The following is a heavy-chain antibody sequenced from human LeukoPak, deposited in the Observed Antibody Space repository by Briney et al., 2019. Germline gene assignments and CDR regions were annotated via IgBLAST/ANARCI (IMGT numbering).Heavy chain of an antibody. CDR1: GFTFSNYA. D-gene: IGHD6-13*01. Sequence: PGGSLRLSCAASGFTFSNYAMSWVRQAPGKGLEWVSAISGSGGSTYYADSVKGRFTISRDNSKNTLYLQMNSLRAEDTAVFYCAKNTAGYSSSRSPYWFDYWGQGTLVTVSS. CDR3: AKNTAGYSSSRSPYWFDY. CDR2: ISGSGGST. V-gene: IGHV3-23*01. J-gene: IGHJ4*02.